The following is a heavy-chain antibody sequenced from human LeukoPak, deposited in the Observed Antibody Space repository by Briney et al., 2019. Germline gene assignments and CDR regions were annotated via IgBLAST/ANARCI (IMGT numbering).Heavy chain of an antibody. J-gene: IGHJ6*02. CDR2: INHSGST. Sequence: SETLSLTCAVYGGSFSGYYWSWIRQPPGKGLEWIGEINHSGSTNYNPSLKSRVTISVDTSKNQFSLKLSSVTAADTAVYYCARHPMVRGVIDGMDVWGQGTTVTVSS. CDR1: GGSFSGYY. V-gene: IGHV4-34*01. CDR3: ARHPMVRGVIDGMDV. D-gene: IGHD3-10*01.